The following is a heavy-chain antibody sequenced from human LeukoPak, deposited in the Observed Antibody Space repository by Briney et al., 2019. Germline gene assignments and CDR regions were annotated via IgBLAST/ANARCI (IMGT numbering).Heavy chain of an antibody. CDR1: GVSISSYY. CDR2: IYYSGST. D-gene: IGHD6-13*01. J-gene: IGHJ3*02. Sequence: SETLSLTCTVSGVSISSYYWTWIRQPPGEGLEWIGYIYYSGSTNYNPSLKSRVTISVDTSKNQFSLKVSSVTAADTAVYYCARALQPGVYAFDIWGQGTMVTVPS. CDR3: ARALQPGVYAFDI. V-gene: IGHV4-59*03.